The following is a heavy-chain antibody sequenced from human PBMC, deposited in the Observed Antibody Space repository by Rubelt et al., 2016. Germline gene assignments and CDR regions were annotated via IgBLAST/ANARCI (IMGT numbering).Heavy chain of an antibody. Sequence: QVQLVQSGAEVKKPGASVKVSCKASGYTFTSYGISWVRQAPGQGLEWMGWISAYNGNTNYAQKIQCRATRTTDTSTSTAYMELRSLRSDDTAVYYCARDRIRIAARQGWYFDLWGRGTLVTVSS. CDR1: GYTFTSYG. V-gene: IGHV1-18*01. CDR2: ISAYNGNT. J-gene: IGHJ2*01. D-gene: IGHD6-6*01. CDR3: ARDRIRIAARQGWYFDL.